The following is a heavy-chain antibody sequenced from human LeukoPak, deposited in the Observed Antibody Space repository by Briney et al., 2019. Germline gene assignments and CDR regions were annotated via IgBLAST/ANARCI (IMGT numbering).Heavy chain of an antibody. D-gene: IGHD5-12*01. CDR1: GGSISNYY. Sequence: SETLSLTCTVSGGSISNYYWSWIRQPPGEGLEWIGYFHNSGTSTYNPSLKSRDTISADTSKNQFSLKLNSLTTADTAVYYCTRGAGWLVDYWGQGILVTVSS. CDR2: FHNSGTS. J-gene: IGHJ4*02. V-gene: IGHV4-59*01. CDR3: TRGAGWLVDY.